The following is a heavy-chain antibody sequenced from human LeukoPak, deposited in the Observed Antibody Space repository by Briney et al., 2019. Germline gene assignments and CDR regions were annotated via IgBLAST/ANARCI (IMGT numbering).Heavy chain of an antibody. J-gene: IGHJ4*02. V-gene: IGHV1-2*04. D-gene: IGHD6-19*01. Sequence: RQAPGQXXXXMGWINPNSGGTNYAQKFQGWVTMTRDTSISTAYMELSRLRSDDTAVYYCARGRPSSGWYSYDYWGQGTLVTVSS. CDR2: INPNSGGT. CDR3: ARGRPSSGWYSYDY.